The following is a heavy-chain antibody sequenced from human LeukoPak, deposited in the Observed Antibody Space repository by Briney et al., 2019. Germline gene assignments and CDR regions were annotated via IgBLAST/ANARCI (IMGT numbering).Heavy chain of an antibody. CDR3: ARVNIVVVPAATGGEDYYYYGMDV. J-gene: IGHJ6*02. CDR1: GCSISSYY. CDR2: VHYTEVP. V-gene: IGHV4-59*01. Sequence: SETLSLSCTASGCSISSYYWSWIRQPPGKGLNWIGYVHYTEVPNFNPSIKSRVTISLDTSKNQFSLKLTSVTAADAAVYYCARVNIVVVPAATGGEDYYYYGMDVWGQGTTVTVSS. D-gene: IGHD2-2*01.